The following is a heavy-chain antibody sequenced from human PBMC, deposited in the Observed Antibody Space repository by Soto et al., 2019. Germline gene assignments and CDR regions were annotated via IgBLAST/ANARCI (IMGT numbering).Heavy chain of an antibody. CDR3: SRGARGWHGIDY. CDR1: EFTFSAHW. V-gene: IGHV3-74*01. Sequence: EVHLVESGGGLVQPGGSLRLSCTASEFTFSAHWMNWVRLAPGKGLMWVSRLSEDGRHTDHEEPVRGRFTISRDNAKNTLFLEMTSLRVDDTAIYFCSRGARGWHGIDYWGQGALVTVSS. CDR2: LSEDGRHT. J-gene: IGHJ4*02. D-gene: IGHD6-19*01.